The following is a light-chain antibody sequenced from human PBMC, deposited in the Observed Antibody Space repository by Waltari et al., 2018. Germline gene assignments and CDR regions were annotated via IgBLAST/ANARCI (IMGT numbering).Light chain of an antibody. Sequence: EIQMTQSPSSLSASVGDRVTLTCLPIRDISNFLVWFQQKTGKAPKSLLYGLSRLQSGVPSKFSVSGSVTDFTLTITSLQPEYFATYYCQQYHSYPPTFDPGTKVDVK. V-gene: IGKV1-16*02. CDR1: RDISNF. J-gene: IGKJ3*01. CDR3: QQYHSYPPT. CDR2: GLS.